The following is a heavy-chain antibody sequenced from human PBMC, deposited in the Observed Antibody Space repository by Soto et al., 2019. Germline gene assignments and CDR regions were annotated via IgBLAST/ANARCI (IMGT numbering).Heavy chain of an antibody. CDR3: ARDPLLGIPRYYGMDV. CDR2: IWYDGSNK. J-gene: IGHJ6*02. V-gene: IGHV3-33*01. CDR1: GFSFSSYG. D-gene: IGHD7-27*01. Sequence: QVQLVESGGGVVQPGRSLRLSCAASGFSFSSYGMHWVRQAPGKGLEWVAVIWYDGSNKYYADSVKGRFTISRDNSKNTLYLQMNSLRAEDTAVYYRARDPLLGIPRYYGMDVWGQGTTVTVSS.